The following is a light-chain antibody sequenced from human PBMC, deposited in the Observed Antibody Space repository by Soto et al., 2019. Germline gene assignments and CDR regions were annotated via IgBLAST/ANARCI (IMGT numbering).Light chain of an antibody. CDR2: SRN. V-gene: IGLV1-44*01. CDR1: SSNIGSNI. J-gene: IGLJ3*02. CDR3: SSYTSSSTWV. Sequence: QSVLTQPPSASGTPGQRVTISCSGSSSNIGSNIVNWYQQLPGTAPKLLIYSRNQRPSGVPDRFSASKSGTSASLAISGLQSEDEADYYCSSYTSSSTWVFGGGTKLTVL.